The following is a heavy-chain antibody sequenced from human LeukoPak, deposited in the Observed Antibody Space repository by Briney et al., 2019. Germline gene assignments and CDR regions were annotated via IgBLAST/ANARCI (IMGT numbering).Heavy chain of an antibody. V-gene: IGHV3-48*03. CDR3: ARASGSSPNQIDY. CDR1: GFTFSSYE. J-gene: IGHJ4*02. CDR2: ISSSGSTI. D-gene: IGHD6-13*01. Sequence: PGGSLRLSCAASGFTFSSYEMNWVRPAPGKGLEWVSYISSSGSTIYYADSVKGRSTISRDNAKNSLYLQMNSLRAEDTAVYYCARASGSSPNQIDYWGQGTLVTVSS.